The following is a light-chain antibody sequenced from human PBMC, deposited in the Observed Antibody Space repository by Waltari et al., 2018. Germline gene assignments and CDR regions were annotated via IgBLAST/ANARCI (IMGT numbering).Light chain of an antibody. CDR3: QQSYSTFTWT. Sequence: DIQMTQSPSSLSASVGDRVTITCRASQSISSYLNWYQQKPGEAPKPLIYAASSLQSGVPSRFSGSGSGTDFTLTISSLQPEDFATYYCQQSYSTFTWTFGQGTKVEIK. CDR1: QSISSY. V-gene: IGKV1-39*01. CDR2: AAS. J-gene: IGKJ1*01.